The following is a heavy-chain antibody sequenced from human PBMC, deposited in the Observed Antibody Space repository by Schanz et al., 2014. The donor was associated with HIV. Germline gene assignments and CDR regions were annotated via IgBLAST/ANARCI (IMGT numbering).Heavy chain of an antibody. V-gene: IGHV3-30*03. CDR3: VKRGSEASSNTWFADS. CDR2: ISKDGSDK. CDR1: RFIFSNYG. D-gene: IGHD3-10*01. J-gene: IGHJ4*02. Sequence: QVQLVESGGGVVQPGRSLRLSCAASRFIFSNYGMHWVRQAPGKGLEWVAAISKDGSDKYYTDSVKGRFTISRDNSEDTLYLQMNSLGVDDSAIYYCVKRGSEASSNTWFADSWGQGTLVTVSS.